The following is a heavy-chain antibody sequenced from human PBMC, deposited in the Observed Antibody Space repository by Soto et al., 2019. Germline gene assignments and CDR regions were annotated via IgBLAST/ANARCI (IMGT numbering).Heavy chain of an antibody. CDR2: IYSGGST. Sequence: GGSLRLSCAASGFTVSSNYMSWVRQAPGKGLEWVSVIYSGGSTYYADSVKGRFTISRDNSKNTLHLQMNSLRAEDTAVYYCAKAAQTHAFDYRGQGTPVPVSS. J-gene: IGHJ4*02. CDR3: AKAAQTHAFDY. CDR1: GFTVSSNY. V-gene: IGHV3-66*01.